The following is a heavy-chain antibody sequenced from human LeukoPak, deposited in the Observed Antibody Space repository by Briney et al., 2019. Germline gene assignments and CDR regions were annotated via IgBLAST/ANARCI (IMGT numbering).Heavy chain of an antibody. J-gene: IGHJ3*02. V-gene: IGHV4-34*01. CDR1: GYSINSGYY. Sequence: SETLSLTCTVSGYSINSGYYWSWIRQPPGKGLEWIGEINHSGSTNYNPSLKSRVTISVDTSKNQFSLKLSSVTAADTAVYYCARGDNSRDAFDIWGQGTMVTVSS. D-gene: IGHD1-1*01. CDR2: INHSGST. CDR3: ARGDNSRDAFDI.